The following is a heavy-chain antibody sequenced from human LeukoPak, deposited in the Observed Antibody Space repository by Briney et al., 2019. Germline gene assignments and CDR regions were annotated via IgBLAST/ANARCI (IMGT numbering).Heavy chain of an antibody. V-gene: IGHV3-30-3*01. CDR3: ARGPAENYDFWSGYYGPSNWFDP. Sequence: GGSLRLSCAASGFTFSSYAMHWVRQAPGKGLEWVAVISYDGSNKYYADSVKGRFTISRDNSKNTLYLQMNSLRAEDTAVYYCARGPAENYDFWSGYYGPSNWFDPWGRGTLVTVSS. CDR1: GFTFSSYA. D-gene: IGHD3-3*01. CDR2: ISYDGSNK. J-gene: IGHJ5*02.